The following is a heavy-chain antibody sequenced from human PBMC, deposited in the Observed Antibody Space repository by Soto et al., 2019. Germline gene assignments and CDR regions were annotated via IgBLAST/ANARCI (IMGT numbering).Heavy chain of an antibody. CDR3: TRHRGYSSGYWGQDF. Sequence: QVQLVQSGTEVKKPGSSVKVSCKASRGAFGSYAINWVRQAPGQGLEWMGDIVPMFDTTNYAQRFQGRVTVTADESTSTVYLELTRLRSEDTGMYYCTRHRGYSSGYWGQDFWGQGTLVTVSS. CDR1: RGAFGSYA. J-gene: IGHJ4*02. D-gene: IGHD5-12*01. V-gene: IGHV1-69*01. CDR2: IVPMFDTT.